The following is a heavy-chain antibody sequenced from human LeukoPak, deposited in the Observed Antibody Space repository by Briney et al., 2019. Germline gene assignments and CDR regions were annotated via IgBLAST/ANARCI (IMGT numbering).Heavy chain of an antibody. CDR1: GYTFTGYY. CDR2: IKPSGGST. J-gene: IGHJ6*03. D-gene: IGHD2-2*02. CDR3: ARVAAEVVGVPGAIGFGWLRRDYYYMDV. V-gene: IGHV1-46*01. Sequence: ASVKVSCKASGYTFTGYYMHWVRQAPGEGLEWMGIIKPSGGSTSYAQKFQGRVTMTRDMSTSTVYMELSSLRSEDTAVYYCARVAAEVVGVPGAIGFGWLRRDYYYMDVWGKGTTVTVSS.